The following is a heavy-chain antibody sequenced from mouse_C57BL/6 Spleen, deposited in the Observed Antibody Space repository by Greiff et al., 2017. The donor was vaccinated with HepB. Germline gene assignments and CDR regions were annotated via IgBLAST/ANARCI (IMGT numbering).Heavy chain of an antibody. CDR3: ARHAEGYAMDY. J-gene: IGHJ4*01. CDR2: INPNNGGT. CDR1: GYTFTDYY. V-gene: IGHV1-26*01. Sequence: VQLQQSGPELVKPGASVKISCKASGYTFTDYYMNWVKQSHGKSLEWIGDINPNNGGTSYNQKFKGKATLTVDKSSSTAYMELRSLTSEDSAVYYCARHAEGYAMDYWGQGTSVTVSS.